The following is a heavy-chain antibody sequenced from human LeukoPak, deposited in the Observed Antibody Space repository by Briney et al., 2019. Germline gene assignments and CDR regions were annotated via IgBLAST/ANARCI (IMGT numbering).Heavy chain of an antibody. J-gene: IGHJ4*02. Sequence: SETLSLTCTVTGGSISSYYWSWIRQPAGKGLEWIGRIYTSGSTNYNPSLKSRVTMSVDTSKNQFSLKLSSVTAADTAVYYCARAAAVAGRGGVFDYWGQGTLVTVSS. V-gene: IGHV4-4*07. CDR1: GGSISSYY. CDR3: ARAAAVAGRGGVFDY. CDR2: IYTSGST. D-gene: IGHD6-19*01.